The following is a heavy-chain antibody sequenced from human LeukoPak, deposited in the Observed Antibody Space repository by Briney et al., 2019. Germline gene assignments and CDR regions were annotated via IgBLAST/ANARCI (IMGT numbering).Heavy chain of an antibody. CDR2: IRDSGSST. CDR1: GFTFSSYA. V-gene: IGHV3-23*01. CDR3: AKYGPQDSGSSHFDY. Sequence: GGSLRLSCAASGFTFSSYAMSWVRQAPGKGLEGVSAIRDSGSSTHYADSVKGRFTTSRDNSKNTLFLQMNSLRAEDTAIYYCAKYGPQDSGSSHFDYWGQGALVTVSS. J-gene: IGHJ4*02. D-gene: IGHD1-26*01.